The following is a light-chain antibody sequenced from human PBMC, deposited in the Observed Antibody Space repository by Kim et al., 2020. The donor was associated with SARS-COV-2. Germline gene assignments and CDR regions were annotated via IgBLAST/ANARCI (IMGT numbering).Light chain of an antibody. CDR3: GSWDTTLNAYV. CDR1: SSNIDSHY. Sequence: GQKVTISCSGRSSNIDSHYVSWYQQVPGTAPKLLIYNNYERPSGIPDRFSGSASGTSATLGIAGLQSGDEADYFCGSWDTTLNAYVFGSGTKVTVL. J-gene: IGLJ1*01. CDR2: NNY. V-gene: IGLV1-51*01.